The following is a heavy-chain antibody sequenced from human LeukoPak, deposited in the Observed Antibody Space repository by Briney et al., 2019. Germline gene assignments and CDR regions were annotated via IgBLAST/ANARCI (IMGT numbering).Heavy chain of an antibody. CDR1: GFTFSSYA. Sequence: GGSLRPSCAASGFTFSSYAMSWVRQAPGKGLEWVSAISGSGGSTYYADSVKGRFTISRDNSKNTLYLQMNSLRAEDTAVYYCAKRQQWLVSGMDVWGQGTTVTVSS. D-gene: IGHD6-19*01. J-gene: IGHJ6*02. CDR2: ISGSGGST. CDR3: AKRQQWLVSGMDV. V-gene: IGHV3-23*01.